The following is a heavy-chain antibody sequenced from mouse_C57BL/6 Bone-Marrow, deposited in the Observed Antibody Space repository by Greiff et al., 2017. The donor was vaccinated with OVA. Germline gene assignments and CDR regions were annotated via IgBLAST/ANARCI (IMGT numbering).Heavy chain of an antibody. Sequence: EVMLVESGGGLVQPGGSLKLSCAASGFTFSDYYMYWVRQTPEKRLEWVAYISNGGGSTYYPDTVKGRFTISRDNAKNTLYLQMSRLKSEDTAMYYCARHEGLLRNFDVWGTGTTVTVSS. CDR3: ARHEGLLRNFDV. V-gene: IGHV5-12*01. D-gene: IGHD2-3*01. CDR2: ISNGGGST. J-gene: IGHJ1*03. CDR1: GFTFSDYY.